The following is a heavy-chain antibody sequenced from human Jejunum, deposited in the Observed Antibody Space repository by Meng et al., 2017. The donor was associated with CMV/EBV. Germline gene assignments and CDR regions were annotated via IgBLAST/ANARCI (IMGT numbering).Heavy chain of an antibody. CDR1: GFTFSSSA. Sequence: CAASGFTFSSSAMAWVRQAPGTLLGWVSVISASAAPPSPSPSLPLLFAISRDNSKNTLYLQMNSLTAEDTAVYYCAKTGGSGWHFDYWGQGTLVTVSS. J-gene: IGHJ4*02. D-gene: IGHD6-19*01. V-gene: IGHV3-23*01. CDR3: AKTGGSGWHFDY. CDR2: ISASAAPP.